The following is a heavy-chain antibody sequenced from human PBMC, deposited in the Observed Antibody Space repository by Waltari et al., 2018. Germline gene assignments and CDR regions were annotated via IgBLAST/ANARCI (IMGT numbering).Heavy chain of an antibody. CDR3: ARIRPSADAFDF. V-gene: IGHV4-4*08. CDR2: IGGSSGIT. Sequence: QVQLQESGPGLVKPLETLPLTCSVSGASISDYYRNWIRQTPGKGLDWIGSIGGSSGITYYNPSLKSRVSISTDTSKNQFSLKLRSVTAADTALYYCARIRPSADAFDFWGQGLRVTVSS. J-gene: IGHJ3*01. CDR1: GASISDYY.